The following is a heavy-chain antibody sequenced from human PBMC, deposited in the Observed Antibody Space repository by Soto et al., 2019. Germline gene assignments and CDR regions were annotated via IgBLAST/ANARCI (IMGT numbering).Heavy chain of an antibody. V-gene: IGHV1-46*01. Sequence: ASVKVSCKASGYTFTSYYMHWVRQAPGQGLEWMGIINPSGGSTGYAQKFQGWVTMTRDTSISTAYMELSRLRSDDTAVYYCARVGTGSGWYGGDYYGMDVWGQGTTVTVSS. D-gene: IGHD6-19*01. J-gene: IGHJ6*02. CDR3: ARVGTGSGWYGGDYYGMDV. CDR1: GYTFTSYY. CDR2: INPSGGST.